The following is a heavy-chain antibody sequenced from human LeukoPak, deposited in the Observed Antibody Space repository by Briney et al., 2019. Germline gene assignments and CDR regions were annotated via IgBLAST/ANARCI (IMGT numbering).Heavy chain of an antibody. D-gene: IGHD2-21*02. CDR3: VRGSLRLPRSTPDY. J-gene: IGHJ4*02. Sequence: HAGGSLRLSCAVSGFSFTNYWMHWVRQDPGKGLVWVSYISSDGSVTKYADSVKGRFTISRGNAVNTLYLQMNSLRVEDTAVYYCVRGSLRLPRSTPDYWGQGTLVTVSS. CDR2: ISSDGSVT. V-gene: IGHV3-74*03. CDR1: GFSFTNYW.